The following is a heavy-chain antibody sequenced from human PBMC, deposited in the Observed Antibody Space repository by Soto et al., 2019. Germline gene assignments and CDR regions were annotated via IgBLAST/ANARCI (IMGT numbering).Heavy chain of an antibody. Sequence: PGESLKISCEASGYMSPIYHISWVRQMPGKGLEWVGKIDPIDSRTMYRPSSRARITISVDKSINTAYLEWGRLKASDTAMYYCARHDSNGDFDFWGQGTQVTVSS. D-gene: IGHD2-8*01. CDR2: IDPIDSRT. CDR3: ARHDSNGDFDF. V-gene: IGHV5-10-1*01. J-gene: IGHJ4*02. CDR1: GYMSPIYH.